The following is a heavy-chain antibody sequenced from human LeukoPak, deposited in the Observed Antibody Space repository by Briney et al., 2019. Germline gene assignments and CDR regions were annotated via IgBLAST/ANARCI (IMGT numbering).Heavy chain of an antibody. Sequence: ASVKVSCKASGYTFTSYYMHWVRQAPGQGLEWMGIINPSGGSTSYAQKFQGRVTITADKSTSTVYMELSSLRSEDTAVYYCARELISGDWTWDIWGQGTMVTVSS. D-gene: IGHD2-21*02. CDR3: ARELISGDWTWDI. CDR1: GYTFTSYY. CDR2: INPSGGST. V-gene: IGHV1-46*01. J-gene: IGHJ3*02.